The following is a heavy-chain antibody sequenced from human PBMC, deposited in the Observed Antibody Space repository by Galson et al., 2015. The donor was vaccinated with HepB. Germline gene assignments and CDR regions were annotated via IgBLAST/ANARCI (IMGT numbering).Heavy chain of an antibody. Sequence: ETLSLTCTVSGGSISSSSYYWGWIRQPPGKGLEWIGSIYYSGSTYYNPSLKSRVTISVDTSKNQFSLKLSSVTAADTAVYYCAREGGAGYYYDSSGYYHEYNWFDPWGQGTLVTVSS. CDR3: AREGGAGYYYDSSGYYHEYNWFDP. CDR1: GGSISSSSYY. J-gene: IGHJ5*02. V-gene: IGHV4-39*07. CDR2: IYYSGST. D-gene: IGHD3-22*01.